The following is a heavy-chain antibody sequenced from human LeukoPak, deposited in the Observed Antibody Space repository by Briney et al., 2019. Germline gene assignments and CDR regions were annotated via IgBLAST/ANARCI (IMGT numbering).Heavy chain of an antibody. V-gene: IGHV3-48*03. Sequence: GGSLRLSCAASGFTFSSYEMNWVRQAPGKGLEWVSYISSSGSTIYYAGSVKGRFTVSRDNSNNRLYLHMSGLTAADTAVYYCAKDRSIGTYYTFDHWGQGSLVTVSS. J-gene: IGHJ4*02. CDR3: AKDRSIGTYYTFDH. D-gene: IGHD1-26*01. CDR2: ISSSGSTI. CDR1: GFTFSSYE.